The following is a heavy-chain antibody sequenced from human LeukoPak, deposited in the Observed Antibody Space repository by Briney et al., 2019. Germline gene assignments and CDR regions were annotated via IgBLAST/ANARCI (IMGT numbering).Heavy chain of an antibody. CDR1: GFTFSSYA. J-gene: IGHJ4*02. CDR2: ISGSGGST. V-gene: IGHV3-23*01. CDR3: AKGSYYDSSGTYYFDY. Sequence: GGSLRLSCAASGFTFSSYAMSWVRQAPGKGLEWVSGISGSGGSTYYADSVKGRFTISRDNSKNTLYLQMNSLRAEDTALYYCAKGSYYDSSGTYYFDYWGQGTLVTVSS. D-gene: IGHD3-22*01.